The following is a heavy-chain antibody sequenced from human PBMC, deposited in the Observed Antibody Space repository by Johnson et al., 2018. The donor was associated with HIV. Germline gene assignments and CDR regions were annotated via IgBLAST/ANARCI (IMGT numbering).Heavy chain of an antibody. CDR2: ISYDGRNK. Sequence: QVQLVESGGGVVQPGRSLRLSCAASGFTFSSYAMHWVRQAPGKGLERVAVISYDGRNKYYADSVKGRFTISRDNSKNTLYLQMNSLRAEDTAVYYCARVTLVLDIWGQGTMVTVSS. CDR1: GFTFSSYA. V-gene: IGHV3-30*04. J-gene: IGHJ3*02. D-gene: IGHD4-23*01. CDR3: ARVTLVLDI.